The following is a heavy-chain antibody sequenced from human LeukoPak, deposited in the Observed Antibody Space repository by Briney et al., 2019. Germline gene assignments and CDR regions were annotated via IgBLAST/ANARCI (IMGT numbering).Heavy chain of an antibody. CDR3: ARELPDIVARGWFDP. CDR2: INPSGGST. CDR1: GYTFTSYY. D-gene: IGHD5-12*01. J-gene: IGHJ5*02. Sequence: ASVKVSCKASGYTFTSYYIHWVRQAPGQGLEWMGTINPSGGSTSHAQKFQGRVTMTRGTSTSTVYMEFSSLRSEDTAVYYCARELPDIVARGWFDPWGQGTLVTASS. V-gene: IGHV1-46*01.